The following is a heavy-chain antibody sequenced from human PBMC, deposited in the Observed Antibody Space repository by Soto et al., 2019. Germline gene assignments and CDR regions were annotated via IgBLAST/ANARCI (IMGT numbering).Heavy chain of an antibody. Sequence: QLQLQESGPGLVKPSETLSLTCTVSGGSISSSSYYWGWIRQPPGKGLEWIGSIYYSGSTYYNPSLKSRVTISVDTSKNQFSLKLSSVTAADTAVYYCARHPGTAMAQPNDPWGKAATPYFDYWGQGTLVTVSS. CDR3: ARHPGTAMAQPNDPWGKAATPYFDY. CDR1: GGSISSSSYY. V-gene: IGHV4-39*01. J-gene: IGHJ4*02. CDR2: IYYSGST. D-gene: IGHD5-18*01.